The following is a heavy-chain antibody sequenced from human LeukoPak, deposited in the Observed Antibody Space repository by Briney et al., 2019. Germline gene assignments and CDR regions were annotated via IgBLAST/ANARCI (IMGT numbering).Heavy chain of an antibody. CDR1: GESFSAYF. J-gene: IGHJ4*02. Sequence: SETLSFTCAVNGESFSAYFWNWIRQAPGKPLEYIGEINHGGSSHYNPSLKTRVTLSVDTSKNQFSLKLTSVTAADTAVYFCARGSSFDGYCSAGACDAGYYDSWGQGTPVTVSS. V-gene: IGHV4-34*01. D-gene: IGHD2-15*01. CDR3: ARGSSFDGYCSAGACDAGYYDS. CDR2: INHGGSS.